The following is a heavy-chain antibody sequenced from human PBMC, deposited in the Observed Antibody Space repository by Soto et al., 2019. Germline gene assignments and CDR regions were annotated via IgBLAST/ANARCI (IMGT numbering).Heavy chain of an antibody. CDR2: ISSSSSYI. Sequence: EVQLVESGGGLVKPGGSLRLSCAASGFTFSSYRMNWVRQAPGKGLEWVSSISSSSSYIYYADSVKGRFTISRDNAKNSLYLQMNSLRAEDTAVYYCARVERAYCGGDCYDYWGQGTLVTVSS. CDR1: GFTFSSYR. CDR3: ARVERAYCGGDCYDY. D-gene: IGHD2-21*01. V-gene: IGHV3-21*01. J-gene: IGHJ4*02.